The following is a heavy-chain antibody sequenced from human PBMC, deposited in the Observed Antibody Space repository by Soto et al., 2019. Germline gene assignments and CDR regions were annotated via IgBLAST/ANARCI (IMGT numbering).Heavy chain of an antibody. CDR3: ARHSCVHYDFDY. CDR2: IYYSGST. Sequence: QVQLQESGPGLVKPPETLSLTCTVSGGSISSYYWSWIRQPPGKGLEWIGYIYYSGSTNYNPSLNSRVTISVDTAKNQFSLRLSAVTAADTAVYYCARHSCVHYDFDYWGQGTLVTVSS. V-gene: IGHV4-59*08. CDR1: GGSISSYY. J-gene: IGHJ4*02. D-gene: IGHD3-3*01.